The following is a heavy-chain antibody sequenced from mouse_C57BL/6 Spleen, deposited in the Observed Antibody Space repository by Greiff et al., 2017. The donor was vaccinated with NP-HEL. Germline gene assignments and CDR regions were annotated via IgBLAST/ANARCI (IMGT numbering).Heavy chain of an antibody. V-gene: IGHV1-63*01. CDR3: ARRGLITTVVAPFDY. Sequence: QVQLQQSGAELVRPGTSVTMSCKASGYTFTNYWIGWAKQRPGHGLEWIGDIYPGGGYTNYNEKFKGKATLTADKSSSTAYMQFSSPTSEDSAIYYCARRGLITTVVAPFDYWGQGTTLTVSS. CDR1: GYTFTNYW. CDR2: IYPGGGYT. J-gene: IGHJ2*01. D-gene: IGHD1-1*01.